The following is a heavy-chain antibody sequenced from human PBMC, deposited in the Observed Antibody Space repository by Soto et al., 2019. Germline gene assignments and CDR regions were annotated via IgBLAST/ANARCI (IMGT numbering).Heavy chain of an antibody. CDR3: ARGPPITMVRGVSQIDY. CDR1: GFTFSSYG. Sequence: GESLKISCAASGFTFSSYGMHWVRQAPGKGLEWVAVIWYDGSNKYYADSVKGRFTISRDNSKNTLYLQMNSLRAEDTAVYYCARGPPITMVRGVSQIDYWGQGTLVTVSS. D-gene: IGHD3-10*01. CDR2: IWYDGSNK. V-gene: IGHV3-33*01. J-gene: IGHJ4*02.